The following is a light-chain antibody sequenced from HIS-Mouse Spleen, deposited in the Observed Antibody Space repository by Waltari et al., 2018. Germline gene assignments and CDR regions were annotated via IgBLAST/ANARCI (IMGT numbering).Light chain of an antibody. CDR1: SSDVGSYNL. V-gene: IGLV2-23*01. Sequence: QSALTQPASVSGSPGQSLTISCTGTSSDVGSYNLVSWYQQHPVKAPKLMIYEGSKRPSGVSNRFSGSKSGNTASLTISGLQAEDEADYYCCSYAGSSTWVFGGGTKLTVL. CDR2: EGS. J-gene: IGLJ3*02. CDR3: CSYAGSSTWV.